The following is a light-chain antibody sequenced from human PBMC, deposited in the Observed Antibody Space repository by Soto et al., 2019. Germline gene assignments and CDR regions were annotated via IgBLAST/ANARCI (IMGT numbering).Light chain of an antibody. V-gene: IGLV1-44*01. Sequence: QSVLTQPPSASGTPGQRVTISCSGSSSNIGSNIVNWYQQLPGTAPELLIYSNNQRPSGVPDRFSGSKSGTSASLAISGLQSDDEADYYCATWDDSLNGVVFGGGTKLTVL. CDR2: SNN. CDR3: ATWDDSLNGVV. J-gene: IGLJ2*01. CDR1: SSNIGSNI.